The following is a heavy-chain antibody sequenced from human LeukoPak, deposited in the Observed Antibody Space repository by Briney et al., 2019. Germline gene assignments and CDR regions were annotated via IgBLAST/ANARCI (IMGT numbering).Heavy chain of an antibody. D-gene: IGHD5-18*01. CDR1: GDSVSTNSAA. CDR2: TYYRSKWYN. Sequence: SQTLSLTCAISGDSVSTNSAAWNWIRQSPSRGLEWLGRTYYRSKWYNDYALSVKSRIIIDPDTSKNQFSLQLNSVTPEDTAVYYCARHVDTAMVVAFDIWGQGTMVTVSS. J-gene: IGHJ3*02. CDR3: ARHVDTAMVVAFDI. V-gene: IGHV6-1*01.